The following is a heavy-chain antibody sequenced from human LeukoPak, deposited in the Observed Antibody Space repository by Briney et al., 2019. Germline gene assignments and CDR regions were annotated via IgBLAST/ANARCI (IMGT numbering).Heavy chain of an antibody. Sequence: GGSLRLSCEGSAFIFSGHWMNWVRQTPGKGLEWVASIKEDGSERQYVDSVKGRFSISRDNTKGSLFLQLNSLRAEDTAVYYCARGLVEMATRYFDLWGRGTLVTVSS. CDR3: ARGLVEMATRYFDL. CDR1: AFIFSGHW. J-gene: IGHJ2*01. CDR2: IKEDGSER. D-gene: IGHD5-24*01. V-gene: IGHV3-7*03.